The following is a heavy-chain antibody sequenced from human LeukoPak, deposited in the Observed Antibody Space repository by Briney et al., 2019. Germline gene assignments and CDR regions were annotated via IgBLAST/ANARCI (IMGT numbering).Heavy chain of an antibody. D-gene: IGHD4-11*01. CDR2: IIPIDGTP. J-gene: IGHJ5*02. CDR1: GGTLSTKS. Sequence: ASVTVSCKASGGTLSTKSISWVRQAPGQGLEWMGGIIPIDGTPNYAQNFQGRVTFTTDESTSTAYMELRSLRSDDTAVYYCAREVTAGVTWFDPWGQGTLVIVSS. CDR3: AREVTAGVTWFDP. V-gene: IGHV1-69*16.